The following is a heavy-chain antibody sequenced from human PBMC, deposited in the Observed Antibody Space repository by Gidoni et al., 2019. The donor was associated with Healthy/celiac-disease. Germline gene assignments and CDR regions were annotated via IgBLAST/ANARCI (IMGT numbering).Heavy chain of an antibody. CDR2: INHSGST. D-gene: IGHD5-18*01. J-gene: IGHJ4*02. CDR3: ARGAGYSYGYGYDY. CDR1: VGSFSGSY. V-gene: IGHV4-34*01. Sequence: QVQLQQWGAGLLKPSETLSLTCAVYVGSFSGSYWSWIRQPPGKGLEWIGEINHSGSTNYNPSLKSRVTISVDTSKNQFSLKLSSVTAADTAVYYCARGAGYSYGYGYDYWGQGTLVTVSS.